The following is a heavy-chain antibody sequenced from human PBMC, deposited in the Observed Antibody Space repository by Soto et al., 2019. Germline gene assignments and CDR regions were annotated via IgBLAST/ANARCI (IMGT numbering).Heavy chain of an antibody. Sequence: QVQLVQSGAEMKKPGASVKVSCKASGYTFTSYDINWVRQATGQGLEWMGWMNPNSANTGYAQKFQGRVTVTGNTSISTAYMELSSLRSEDTAVYYCARGNLLAATGPQTYYYYGMDVWGQGTTVTVSS. CDR3: ARGNLLAATGPQTYYYYGMDV. CDR2: MNPNSANT. J-gene: IGHJ6*02. D-gene: IGHD6-13*01. CDR1: GYTFTSYD. V-gene: IGHV1-8*01.